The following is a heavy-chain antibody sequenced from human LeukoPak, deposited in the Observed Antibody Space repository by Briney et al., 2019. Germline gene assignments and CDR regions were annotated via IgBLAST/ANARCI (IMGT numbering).Heavy chain of an antibody. Sequence: SETLSLTCAVSGYSISSGYYWIWIRQPPGKGLEWIGSLYHSDSIYYNPSLESRVTMSVDTSKNQFSLKLSFVTAADTAVYYCARQHDSYHYYFVDVWGKGTTVTVSS. CDR1: GYSISSGYY. V-gene: IGHV4-38-2*01. J-gene: IGHJ6*03. D-gene: IGHD6-13*01. CDR2: LYHSDSI. CDR3: ARQHDSYHYYFVDV.